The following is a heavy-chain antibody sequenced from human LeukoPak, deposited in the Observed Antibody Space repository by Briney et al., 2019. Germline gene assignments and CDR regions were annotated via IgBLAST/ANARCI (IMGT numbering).Heavy chain of an antibody. V-gene: IGHV3-21*01. Sequence: GRSLRLSCAASGFTFSSYSMNSVRHAPGEWLEWVSSISSSSSYIYYADSVKGRFTISRDNAKNSLYLQMNSLRAEDTAVYYCARDHYDILTGYGINAFDIWGQGTMVTVSS. CDR1: GFTFSSYS. D-gene: IGHD3-9*01. CDR2: ISSSSSYI. J-gene: IGHJ3*02. CDR3: ARDHYDILTGYGINAFDI.